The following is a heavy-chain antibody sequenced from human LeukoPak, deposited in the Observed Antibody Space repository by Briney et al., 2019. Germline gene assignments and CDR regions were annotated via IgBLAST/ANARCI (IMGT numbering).Heavy chain of an antibody. Sequence: GGSLRLSCAASGFTFSSYGMHWVRQAPGKGLEWVAVIWYDGSNKYYADSVKGRFTISRDNSKNTLYLQMNSLRAEDTAVYYCAKGLLATRSYFDYWGQGTLVTVSS. V-gene: IGHV3-33*06. CDR2: IWYDGSNK. D-gene: IGHD5-12*01. CDR1: GFTFSSYG. CDR3: AKGLLATRSYFDY. J-gene: IGHJ4*02.